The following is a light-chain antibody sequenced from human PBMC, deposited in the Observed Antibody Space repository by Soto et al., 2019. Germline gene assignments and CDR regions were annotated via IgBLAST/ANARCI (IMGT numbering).Light chain of an antibody. V-gene: IGLV2-14*03. CDR3: SSYTSSYTWI. CDR1: TNDVGGYNY. Sequence: QSVLTQPASVSGSPGQSITISCSGTTNDVGGYNYVSWYQQHPGKAPKLSIYGVTDRPSGVSSRFAGSKSGNAASLTISGLQAEDEGDYYCSSYTSSYTWIFGGGTQLTVL. J-gene: IGLJ3*02. CDR2: GVT.